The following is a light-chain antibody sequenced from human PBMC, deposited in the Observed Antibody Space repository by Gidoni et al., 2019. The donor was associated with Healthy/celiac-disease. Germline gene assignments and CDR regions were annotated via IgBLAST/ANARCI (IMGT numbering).Light chain of an antibody. Sequence: QAVLTQPSSLSASPGASASLTCTLRSGINVGTYRIYWYQQKPGSPPQYLLRYKSDSDKQQGSGVPSRFSGSNDASANAGILLISWLQSEDEADYYCMIWHSSAWVFGGGTKLTVL. CDR3: MIWHSSAWV. CDR2: YKSDSDK. V-gene: IGLV5-45*03. CDR1: SGINVGTYR. J-gene: IGLJ3*02.